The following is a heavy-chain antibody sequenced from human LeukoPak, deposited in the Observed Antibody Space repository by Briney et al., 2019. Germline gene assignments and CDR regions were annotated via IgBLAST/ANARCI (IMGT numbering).Heavy chain of an antibody. V-gene: IGHV1-18*01. CDR2: ISAYNGNT. D-gene: IGHD6-13*01. J-gene: IGHJ4*02. CDR3: ARGGIAAAGTGFIRAPSHGDY. Sequence: ASVNVSCKASGYTFTSYGISWVRQAPGLGLEWMGWISAYNGNTNYIQKLQGRVTMTTDTSTSTAYMELRSLRSDDTAVYFCARGGIAAAGTGFIRAPSHGDYWGQGTLVTVSS. CDR1: GYTFTSYG.